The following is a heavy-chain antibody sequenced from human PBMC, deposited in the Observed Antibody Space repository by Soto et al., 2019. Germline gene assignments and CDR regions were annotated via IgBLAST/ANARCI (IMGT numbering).Heavy chain of an antibody. CDR3: AKRGAGHYFDY. D-gene: IGHD6-19*01. J-gene: IGHJ4*02. CDR2: ISGSGGST. CDR1: GFTFSSYA. V-gene: IGHV3-23*01. Sequence: EVQPLESGGGLVQPGGSLRLSCAASGFTFSSYAMSWVRQAPGKGLEWVSVISGSGGSTYYADSVKGRFTISRDNSKNTRYLQINSLRAEDTAVYYCAKRGAGHYFDYWGQGTLVTVSS.